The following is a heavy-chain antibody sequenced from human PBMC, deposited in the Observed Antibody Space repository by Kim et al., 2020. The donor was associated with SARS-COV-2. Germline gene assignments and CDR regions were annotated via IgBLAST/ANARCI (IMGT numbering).Heavy chain of an antibody. CDR3: ARVRYSSSWSTGPLFRRPYYFDY. CDR1: GFTFSSYS. CDR2: ISSSSSYI. V-gene: IGHV3-21*01. D-gene: IGHD6-13*01. J-gene: IGHJ4*02. Sequence: GGSLRLSCAASGFTFSSYSMNWVRQAPGKGLEWVSSISSSSSYIYYADSVKGRFTISRDNAKNSLYLQMNSLRAEDTAVYYCARVRYSSSWSTGPLFRRPYYFDYWGQGTLVTVSS.